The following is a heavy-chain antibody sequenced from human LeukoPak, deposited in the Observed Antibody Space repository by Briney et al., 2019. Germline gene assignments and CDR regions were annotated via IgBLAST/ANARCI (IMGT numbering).Heavy chain of an antibody. CDR1: GFTFSSYA. V-gene: IGHV4-59*08. CDR2: IYYSGST. J-gene: IGHJ4*02. CDR3: ARLRWLPRTFDY. Sequence: PGGSLRLSCAASGFTFSSYAMSWVRQAPGKGLEWIGYIYYSGSTNYNPSLKSRVTISVDTSKNQFSLKLSSVTAADTAVYYCARLRWLPRTFDYWGQGTLVTVSS. D-gene: IGHD4-23*01.